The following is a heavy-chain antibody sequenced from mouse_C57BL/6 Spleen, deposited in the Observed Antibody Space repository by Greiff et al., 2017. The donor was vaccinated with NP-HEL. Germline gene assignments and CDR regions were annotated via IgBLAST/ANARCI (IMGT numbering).Heavy chain of an antibody. V-gene: IGHV5-9*01. Sequence: EVKLMESGGGLVKPGGSLKLSCAASGFTFSSYTMSWVRQTPEKRLEWVATISGGGGNTYYPDSVKGRFTISRDNAKNTLYLQMSSLRSEDTALYYCARHVPTVVAPSWYFDVWGTGTTVTVSS. CDR3: ARHVPTVVAPSWYFDV. CDR1: GFTFSSYT. J-gene: IGHJ1*03. D-gene: IGHD1-1*01. CDR2: ISGGGGNT.